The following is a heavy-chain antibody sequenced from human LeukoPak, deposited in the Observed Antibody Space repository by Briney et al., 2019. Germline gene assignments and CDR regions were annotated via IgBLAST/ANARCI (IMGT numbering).Heavy chain of an antibody. J-gene: IGHJ4*02. Sequence: PSETLSLTCAVYGGSFSDYSWNWIRQSPGKGLEWIGEINHSGSTIYNPSLKGRVTISADTFRNQFSLRLTSVSAADTGIYYCATGVTKPDPDVVVPAVLRVAQAFDSWGQGSLVTVSS. V-gene: IGHV4-34*01. CDR2: INHSGST. CDR3: ATGVTKPDPDVVVPAVLRVAQAFDS. D-gene: IGHD2-2*01. CDR1: GGSFSDYS.